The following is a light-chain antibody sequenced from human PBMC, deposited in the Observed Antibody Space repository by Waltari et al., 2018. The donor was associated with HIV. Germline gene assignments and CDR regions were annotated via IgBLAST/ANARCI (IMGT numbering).Light chain of an antibody. CDR1: SGDIGTYKY. V-gene: IGLV2-14*03. CDR3: CSYTVNSTGV. CDR2: DVN. Sequence: QSALTQPASVSGSPGQSIAISCNGTSGDIGTYKYVSWYQQHTGKVPKLIIYDVNVRPSGVSDRFSGSKSGNTATLTISGLHSDDEADYYCCSYTVNSTGVFGAGTKITV. J-gene: IGLJ1*01.